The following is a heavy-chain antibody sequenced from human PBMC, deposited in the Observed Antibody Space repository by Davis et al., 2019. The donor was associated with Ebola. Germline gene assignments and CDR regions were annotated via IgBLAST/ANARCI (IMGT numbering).Heavy chain of an antibody. CDR2: ISGSGGST. Sequence: PGGSLRLSCAASGFTFSSYAMSWVRQAPGKGLEWVSAISGSGGSTYYADSVKGRFAISRDNFKNTLYLQMNSLRAEDTAEYYCAKGLDTAMVTEDYWGQGTLVTVSS. D-gene: IGHD5-18*01. V-gene: IGHV3-23*01. J-gene: IGHJ4*02. CDR1: GFTFSSYA. CDR3: AKGLDTAMVTEDY.